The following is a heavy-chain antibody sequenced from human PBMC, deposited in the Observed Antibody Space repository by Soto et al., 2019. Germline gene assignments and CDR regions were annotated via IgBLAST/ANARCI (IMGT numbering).Heavy chain of an antibody. CDR3: ARNGGNTWYYFDS. D-gene: IGHD6-13*01. J-gene: IGHJ4*02. Sequence: SETLSLTCAVNGGSSTGYYGAWIRQSPEKGLEWIGEISHSGTTKYNPSLKSRVTISVDTSKNQFSLKLSSVTAADTGMYYCARNGGNTWYYFDSWGQGTVVT. CDR1: GGSSTGYY. CDR2: ISHSGTT. V-gene: IGHV4-34*01.